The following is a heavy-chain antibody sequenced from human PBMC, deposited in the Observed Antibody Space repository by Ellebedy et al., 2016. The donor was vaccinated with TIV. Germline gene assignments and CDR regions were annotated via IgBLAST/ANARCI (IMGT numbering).Heavy chain of an antibody. CDR1: GFIFNDHY. Sequence: GGSLRLSCAASGFIFNDHYMDWVRQAPGKRLEWVSYISSSGSTIYYADSVKGRFTISRDNAKNSLYLQMNSLRAGDTAVYYCARMNDAFDIWGQGTMVTVSS. V-gene: IGHV3-11*04. CDR2: ISSSGSTI. CDR3: ARMNDAFDI. J-gene: IGHJ3*02.